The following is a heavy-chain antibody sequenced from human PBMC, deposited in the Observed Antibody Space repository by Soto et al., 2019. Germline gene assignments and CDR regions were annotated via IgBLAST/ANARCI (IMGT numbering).Heavy chain of an antibody. Sequence: ASVKVSCKASGFTFTSSAVQWVRQARGQRLEWIGWIVVGSGNTNYAQKFQERVTITRDMSTSTAYMELSSLRSEDTAVYYCAATPDYGGKFGGRDRYYYYYGMDVWGQGTTVTVSS. CDR1: GFTFTSSA. D-gene: IGHD4-17*01. CDR2: IVVGSGNT. CDR3: AATPDYGGKFGGRDRYYYYYGMDV. J-gene: IGHJ6*02. V-gene: IGHV1-58*01.